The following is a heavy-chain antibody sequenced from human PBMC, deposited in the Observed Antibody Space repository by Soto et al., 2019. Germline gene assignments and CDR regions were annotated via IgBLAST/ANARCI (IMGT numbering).Heavy chain of an antibody. CDR3: AREWYGMDV. V-gene: IGHV4-59*01. CDR1: GGSISSYY. CDR2: IYYSGST. Sequence: SETLSLTCTVSGGSISSYYWSWIRQPPGKGLEWIGYIYYSGSTNYNPSLKSRVTISVDTSKNQFSLKLSSVTAADTAVYYCAREWYGMDVWGQGTTVTVSS. J-gene: IGHJ6*02.